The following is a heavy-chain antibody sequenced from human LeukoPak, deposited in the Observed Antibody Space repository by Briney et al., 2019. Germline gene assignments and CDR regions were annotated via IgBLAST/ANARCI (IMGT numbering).Heavy chain of an antibody. V-gene: IGHV1-46*01. CDR3: ARETVTTGDAFDI. D-gene: IGHD4-17*01. Sequence: GASVKVSCKASGYTFTSYCMHWVRQAPGQGLEWMGIINPSGDSTSYAQKFQGRVTMTRDTSISTAYMELSRLRSDDTAVYYCARETVTTGDAFDIWGQGTMVTVSS. CDR1: GYTFTSYC. CDR2: INPSGDST. J-gene: IGHJ3*02.